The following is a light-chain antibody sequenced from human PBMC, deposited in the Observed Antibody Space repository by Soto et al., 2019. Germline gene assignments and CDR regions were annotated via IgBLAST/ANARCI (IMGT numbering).Light chain of an antibody. J-gene: IGKJ1*01. CDR3: QESFTTPGT. CDR1: QSISNY. Sequence: DIQMTQSPSSLSASVGDRVTITCRASQSISNYLHWYQQKPGKAPKLLISAASSLQSGVPSRFSGTGSGTDFSLTISSLQPHDFATYYCQESFTTPGTFGQGTKVEIK. V-gene: IGKV1-39*01. CDR2: AAS.